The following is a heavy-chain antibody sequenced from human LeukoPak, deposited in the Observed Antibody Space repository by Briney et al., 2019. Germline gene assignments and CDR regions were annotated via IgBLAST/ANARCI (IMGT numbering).Heavy chain of an antibody. V-gene: IGHV3-74*01. CDR1: GFTFDDYG. J-gene: IGHJ4*02. D-gene: IGHD6-13*01. CDR2: INSDGRST. CDR3: TRVFVGDEYSSSGY. Sequence: GGSLRLSCAASGFTFDDYGMHWVRQAPGKGLVWVSRINSDGRSTTYADSVRGRFTVSRDNAKNTLYLQMNSLKVEDTAMYYCTRVFVGDEYSSSGYWGQGTLVTVSS.